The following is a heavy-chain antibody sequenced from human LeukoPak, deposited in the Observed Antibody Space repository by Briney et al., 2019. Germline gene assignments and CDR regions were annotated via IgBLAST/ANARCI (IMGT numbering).Heavy chain of an antibody. V-gene: IGHV3-33*01. CDR2: IWHDGSEK. J-gene: IGHJ6*01. D-gene: IGHD3-16*01. CDR3: ARDPGLGLWNGLDV. CDR1: GFPFSSYG. Sequence: TGGSLRLSCAASGFPFSSYGMHWVRQAPGKGLEWVAFIWHDGSEKYYADSVKGRFTVSRDNSKITLYLQMNSLTAEDRAIYYCARDPGLGLWNGLDVWGEGTTVTVSS.